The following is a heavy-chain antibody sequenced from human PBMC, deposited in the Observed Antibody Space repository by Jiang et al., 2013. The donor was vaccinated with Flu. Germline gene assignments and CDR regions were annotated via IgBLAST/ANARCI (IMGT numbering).Heavy chain of an antibody. CDR2: INTNTGNP. D-gene: IGHD5-18*01. CDR1: GYTFTSYA. Sequence: QSGSELKKPGASVKVSCKASGYTFTSYAMNWVRQAPGQGLEWTGWINTNTGNPTYAQGFTGRFVFSLDTSVSTAYLQISSLKAEDTAVYYCARVMDTGIQLWIGDYYYGMDVWGQGTTVTVSS. V-gene: IGHV7-4-1*02. CDR3: ARVMDTGIQLWIGDYYYGMDV. J-gene: IGHJ6*02.